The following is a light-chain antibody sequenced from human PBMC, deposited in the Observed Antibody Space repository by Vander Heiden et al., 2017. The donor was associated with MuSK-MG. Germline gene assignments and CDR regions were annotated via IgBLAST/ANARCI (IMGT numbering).Light chain of an antibody. CDR1: QSVSSSY. J-gene: IGKJ5*01. V-gene: IGKV3-20*01. CDR3: QLYGSSPIT. CDR2: GAS. Sequence: ELVLMQTPGTLSLSQGERATLSCRASQSVSSSYLAWYQQKPGQAPRLLIYGASSRATGIPDRFSGSGSGTDFTLTISRRDPEDFAVYYCQLYGSSPITFSQGTPMDIK.